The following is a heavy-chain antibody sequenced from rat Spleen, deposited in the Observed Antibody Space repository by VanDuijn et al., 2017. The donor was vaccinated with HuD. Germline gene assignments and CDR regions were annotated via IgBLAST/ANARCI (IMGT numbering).Heavy chain of an antibody. CDR3: ATAGDYGRDY. V-gene: IGHV5-25*01. CDR2: ISPSGGTT. Sequence: EVQLVESGGGLVQPGRSLKLSCAASGFTFSDYNMAWVRQAPTKGLEWVASISPSGGTTYYRDSVKGRFTISRDNAKSTLYLQMDSLRSEDTATYYCATAGDYGRDYWGQGVMVTVSS. D-gene: IGHD1-3*01. J-gene: IGHJ2*01. CDR1: GFTFSDYN.